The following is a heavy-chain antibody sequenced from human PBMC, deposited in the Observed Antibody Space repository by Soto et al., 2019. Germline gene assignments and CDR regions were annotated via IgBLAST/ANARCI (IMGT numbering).Heavy chain of an antibody. CDR2: LTPVFRTA. Sequence: QVDLVQSGAEVKKPGSSVTVSCKASGASFYNFALYWVRQAPGQGLEWVGGLTPVFRTANYSQKFQGRVTSTADESTTTAYMELSNLRSDVTAVCYCAGVDCGGGTCYSGGVDYWGQGTLVTVSS. D-gene: IGHD2-15*01. CDR3: AGVDCGGGTCYSGGVDY. CDR1: GASFYNFA. J-gene: IGHJ4*02. V-gene: IGHV1-69*01.